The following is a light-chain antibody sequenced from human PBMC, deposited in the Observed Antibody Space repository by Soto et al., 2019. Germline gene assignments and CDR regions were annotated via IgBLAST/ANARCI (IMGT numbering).Light chain of an antibody. J-gene: IGLJ1*01. V-gene: IGLV2-23*03. CDR1: SSDVGAYIF. CDR3: CSYAGSSTFYV. Sequence: QSVLTQPPSASGSPGQSVTISCTGTSSDVGAYIFVSWYQQHPGKAPKLMIYEGSKRPSGVSNRFSGSKSGNTASLTISGLQAEDEADYYCCSYAGSSTFYVFGTGTKVTVL. CDR2: EGS.